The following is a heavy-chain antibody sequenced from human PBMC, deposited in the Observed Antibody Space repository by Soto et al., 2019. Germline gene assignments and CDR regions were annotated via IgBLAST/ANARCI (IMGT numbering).Heavy chain of an antibody. CDR2: IIPIFGTA. J-gene: IGHJ4*02. Sequence: SVKVSCKASGGTFSNYTINWVRQAPGQGLEWMGGIIPIFGTANYAQKFQGRVTITADESTSTAYMELSSLRSEDTAVYYCARPLGSSLLFDYWGQGTLVTVSS. V-gene: IGHV1-69*13. D-gene: IGHD6-6*01. CDR1: GGTFSNYT. CDR3: ARPLGSSLLFDY.